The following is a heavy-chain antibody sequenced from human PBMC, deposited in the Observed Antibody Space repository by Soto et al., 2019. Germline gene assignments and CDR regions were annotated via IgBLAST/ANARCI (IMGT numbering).Heavy chain of an antibody. CDR1: GYTFSRYY. D-gene: IGHD5-18*01. Sequence: APVKVACKASGYTFSRYYMHCVLQTHEQGLEWMGIINPSGGSTSYAQKFQGRVTMTRDTSTSTVYMELSSLRSEDTAVYYCASLSAGRGYSYGYLDYYYGMDVWGQGTTVTVSS. V-gene: IGHV1-46*03. CDR2: INPSGGST. CDR3: ASLSAGRGYSYGYLDYYYGMDV. J-gene: IGHJ6*02.